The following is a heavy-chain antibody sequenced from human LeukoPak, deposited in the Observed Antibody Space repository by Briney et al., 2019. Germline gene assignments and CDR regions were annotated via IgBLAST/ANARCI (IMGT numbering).Heavy chain of an antibody. Sequence: ASVKVSCKASGYTFTSYDINWVRQATGQGLEWMGWMNPNTGNTGRAQRFQGRVTTTRNTSMSTAYLEVNSLRSEDTAMYYCARDVSNWNVGSGFDYWGQGTLVTVSS. CDR1: GYTFTSYD. J-gene: IGHJ4*02. V-gene: IGHV1-8*01. CDR3: ARDVSNWNVGSGFDY. CDR2: MNPNTGNT. D-gene: IGHD1-20*01.